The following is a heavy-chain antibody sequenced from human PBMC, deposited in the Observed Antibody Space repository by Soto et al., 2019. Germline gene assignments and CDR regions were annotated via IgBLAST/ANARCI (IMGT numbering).Heavy chain of an antibody. CDR1: GGSISSSNW. J-gene: IGHJ6*02. D-gene: IGHD2-2*01. V-gene: IGHV4-4*02. Sequence: LTCAVSGGSISSSNWWSWVRQPPGKGLEWIGEIYHSGSTNYNPSLKSRVTISVDKSKNQFSLKLSSVTAADTAVYYCTSINCSSTSCYHSYGMDVWGQGTTVTVSS. CDR2: IYHSGST. CDR3: TSINCSSTSCYHSYGMDV.